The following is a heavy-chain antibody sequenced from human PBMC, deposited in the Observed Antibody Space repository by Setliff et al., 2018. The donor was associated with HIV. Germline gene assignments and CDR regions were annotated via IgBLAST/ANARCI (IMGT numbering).Heavy chain of an antibody. CDR1: GYTFTGYY. Sequence: RASVKVSCKASGYTFTGYYLHWVRQAPGQGLEWMGWISPNSGGTNFAQRFQGWVTLTRDTSISTAYMDLSRLKSDDTAVYYCARGGIAARPYYFDYWGQGTLVTVSS. V-gene: IGHV1-2*04. J-gene: IGHJ4*02. D-gene: IGHD6-6*01. CDR2: ISPNSGGT. CDR3: ARGGIAARPYYFDY.